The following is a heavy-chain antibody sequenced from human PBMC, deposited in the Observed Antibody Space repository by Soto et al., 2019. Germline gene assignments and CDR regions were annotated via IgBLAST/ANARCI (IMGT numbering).Heavy chain of an antibody. J-gene: IGHJ4*02. V-gene: IGHV3-23*01. CDR1: GFTFRSFA. D-gene: IGHD5-18*01. Sequence: PGGSLRLSCAASGFTFRSFAMSWVRQAPGKGLEWVSGISDNGGSTYYADSVKDRFTISRDNSQNTLYLQMNSLRAEDTAVYYCAKSIGYGYQIAYWGQGAPVTVSS. CDR2: ISDNGGST. CDR3: AKSIGYGYQIAY.